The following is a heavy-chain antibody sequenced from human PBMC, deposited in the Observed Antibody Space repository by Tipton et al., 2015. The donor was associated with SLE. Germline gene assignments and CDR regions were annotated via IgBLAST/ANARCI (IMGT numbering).Heavy chain of an antibody. CDR2: ISASNGDT. CDR1: GYTFTSYS. V-gene: IGHV1-18*01. J-gene: IGHJ3*02. CDR3: ARSNAFDI. Sequence: QVQLVQSGVEVKKPGASVKVSCKASGYTFTSYSITWVRQAPGQGLEWMGWISASNGDTNYAQKFQGRVTMTTDTSTNTAYMELRSLRSDDSAVYYCARSNAFDIWGQGTMVTVSS.